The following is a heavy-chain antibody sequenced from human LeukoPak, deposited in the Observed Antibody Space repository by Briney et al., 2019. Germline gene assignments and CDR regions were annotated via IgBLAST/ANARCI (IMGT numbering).Heavy chain of an antibody. V-gene: IGHV1-69*04. CDR2: IIPILGIA. CDR3: AGDRGGDIVLITNPPYGMDV. CDR1: GGTFSSYA. Sequence: GASVKVSCKASGGTFSSYAISWVRQAPGQGLEWMGRIIPILGIANYAQKFQGRVTITADKSTSTAYMELSSLRSEDTAVYYCAGDRGGDIVLITNPPYGMDVWGQGTTVTVSS. D-gene: IGHD2-8*01. J-gene: IGHJ6*02.